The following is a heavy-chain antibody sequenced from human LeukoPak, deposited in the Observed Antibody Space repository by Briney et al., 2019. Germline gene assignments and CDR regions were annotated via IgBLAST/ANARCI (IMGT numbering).Heavy chain of an antibody. CDR3: ARDLSRWKVELRLVYYYYGMDV. CDR2: INPNSGGT. V-gene: IGHV1-2*06. CDR1: GYTFTGYY. J-gene: IGHJ6*02. D-gene: IGHD1-7*01. Sequence: ASVKVSCKASGYTFTGYYMHWVRQAPGQGLEWMGRINPNSGGTNYAQKFQGRVTMTRDTSISTAYMELSRLRSDDTAVYYCARDLSRWKVELRLVYYYYGMDVWGQGTTVTVSS.